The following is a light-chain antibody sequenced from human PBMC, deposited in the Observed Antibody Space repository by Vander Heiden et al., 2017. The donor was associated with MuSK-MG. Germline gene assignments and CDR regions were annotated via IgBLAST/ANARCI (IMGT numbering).Light chain of an antibody. V-gene: IGKV4-1*01. CDR3: QQDVMPPHP. J-gene: IGKJ3*01. CDR1: QSILLVSNNKHY. CDR2: WAS. Sequence: DIAMTQSPDSLAVSPGERSTSICNSSQSILLVSNNKHYLAWYQQKPGQAPKLLIYWASTRESGVPDRFSGSGSRTGFTLTISSLQAEVVAVYFCQQDVMPPHPFGHGTKVDIK.